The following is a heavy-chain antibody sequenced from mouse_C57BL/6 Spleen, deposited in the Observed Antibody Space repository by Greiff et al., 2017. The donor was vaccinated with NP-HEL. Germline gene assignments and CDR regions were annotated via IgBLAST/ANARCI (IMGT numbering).Heavy chain of an antibody. Sequence: VQLKESGPELVKPGDSVKISCKASGYSFTGYFMNWVMQSHGKSLEWIGRINPYNGDTFYNQKFKGKATLTVDKSSSTAHMELRSLTSEDSAVYYCAREDGSSPNWYFDVWGTGTTVTVSS. CDR3: AREDGSSPNWYFDV. CDR1: GYSFTGYF. J-gene: IGHJ1*03. D-gene: IGHD1-1*01. V-gene: IGHV1-20*01. CDR2: INPYNGDT.